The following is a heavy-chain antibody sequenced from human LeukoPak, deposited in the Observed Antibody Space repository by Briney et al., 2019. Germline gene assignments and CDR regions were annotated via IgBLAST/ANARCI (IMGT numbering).Heavy chain of an antibody. CDR1: GFTFSSYA. V-gene: IGHV3-23*01. CDR2: ISGSGGST. Sequence: GGSLRLSCAASGFTFSSYAMSWVRQAPGKGLEWVSAISGSGGSTYYADSVKGRFTISRDNSKNTLYLQMNSLRAEDTAAYYCAKRKEIFTSYYFDYWGQGTLVTVSS. D-gene: IGHD3-3*01. CDR3: AKRKEIFTSYYFDY. J-gene: IGHJ4*02.